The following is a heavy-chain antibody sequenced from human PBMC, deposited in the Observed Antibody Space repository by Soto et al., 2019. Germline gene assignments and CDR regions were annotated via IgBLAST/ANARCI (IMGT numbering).Heavy chain of an antibody. CDR2: ISGSGHTI. V-gene: IGHV3-23*01. Sequence: GGSLRLSCRTSGFTFSGYAMTWVRQAPGKGLQWVAAISGSGHTIWYTDSVTGRFTISRDNSKYTLYLQMDSLRHEDSAVYFCARDDRFDFWGQGTQVTVSS. CDR3: ARDDRFDF. J-gene: IGHJ4*02. CDR1: GFTFSGYA.